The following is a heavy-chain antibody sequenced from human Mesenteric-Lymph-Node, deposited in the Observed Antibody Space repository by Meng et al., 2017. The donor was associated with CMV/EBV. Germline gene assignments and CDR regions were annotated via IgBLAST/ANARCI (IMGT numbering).Heavy chain of an antibody. CDR3: ARLGGSGGSGIDS. J-gene: IGHJ4*02. Sequence: GESLKISCKGFGYSFATNWIGWVRQMPGKGLEWMGIIHPTDSDTRYSPSFRGQVTISADKSATTAYLQWRSLQASDTAIYYCARLGGSGGSGIDSWGQGTLVTVSS. V-gene: IGHV5-51*01. D-gene: IGHD2-15*01. CDR1: GYSFATNW. CDR2: IHPTDSDT.